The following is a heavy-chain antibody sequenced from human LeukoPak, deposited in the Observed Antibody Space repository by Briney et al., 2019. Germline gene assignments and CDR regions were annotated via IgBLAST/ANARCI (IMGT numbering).Heavy chain of an antibody. CDR2: IYYSGST. J-gene: IGHJ4*02. Sequence: SETLSLTCAVSGASIISYYWSWIRQPPGKGLEWIGYIYYSGSTNYNPSLKSRVTMSVDTSKNEFSLKLSSVTTADTAVYYCATRRIAVAAPFDYWGQGTLVTVSS. CDR1: GASIISYY. V-gene: IGHV4-59*01. D-gene: IGHD6-19*01. CDR3: ATRRIAVAAPFDY.